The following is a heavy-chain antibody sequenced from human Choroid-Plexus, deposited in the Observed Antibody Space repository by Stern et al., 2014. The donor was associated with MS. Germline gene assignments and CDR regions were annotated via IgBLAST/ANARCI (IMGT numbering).Heavy chain of an antibody. Sequence: VQLVESGGGVVQPGRPLRLSCEASGYTFGSCDMHWVRQAPGKGLEWVAGVSYDGSNKYYADSVKGRFTISRDNSQNTLYIQMSSLRPEDTAVYYCAKDRQYLTYFFDHWGQGSLVTVSS. J-gene: IGHJ5*02. D-gene: IGHD2/OR15-2a*01. CDR3: AKDRQYLTYFFDH. V-gene: IGHV3-30*18. CDR1: GYTFGSCD. CDR2: VSYDGSNK.